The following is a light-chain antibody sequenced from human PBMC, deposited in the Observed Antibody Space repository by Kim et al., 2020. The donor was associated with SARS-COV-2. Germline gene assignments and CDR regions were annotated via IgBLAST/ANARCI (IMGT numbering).Light chain of an antibody. V-gene: IGKV1-9*01. CDR3: QQNETYPLT. CDR1: QDIGNA. Sequence: DIQLTQSPSFLSASVGDRLTITCRASQDIGNALAWFLQNPGNAPKLLIYGVSSLHSGVTSRFSGSGSGTEFTLTISSLQPDDFATYYCQQNETYPLTFGQGTKVDIK. CDR2: GVS. J-gene: IGKJ1*01.